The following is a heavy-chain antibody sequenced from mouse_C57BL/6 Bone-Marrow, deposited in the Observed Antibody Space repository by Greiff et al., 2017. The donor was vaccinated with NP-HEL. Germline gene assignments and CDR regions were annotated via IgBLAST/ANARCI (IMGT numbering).Heavy chain of an antibody. D-gene: IGHD2-2*01. CDR1: YTFSRRVH. CDR3: SEDSAVYYCACYGYDVHWYFDV. V-gene: IGHV1-87*01. J-gene: IGHJ1*03. CDR2: GQGLEWIG. Sequence: VQLQQSGPELARPWASVQISCQAFYTFSRRVHFAIRDTNYWMQWVKQRPGQGLEWIGAIYPGNGDTSYNQKFKGKATLTADKSASTAYMQLSILTSEDSAVYYCACYGYDVHWYFDVWGTGTTVTVSS.